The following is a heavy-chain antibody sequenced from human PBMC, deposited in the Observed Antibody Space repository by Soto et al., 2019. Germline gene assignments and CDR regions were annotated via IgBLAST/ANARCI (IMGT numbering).Heavy chain of an antibody. D-gene: IGHD6-13*01. V-gene: IGHV1-18*01. CDR1: GYTFHTYG. CDR3: AREALYSSGWYYSDY. Sequence: DSVKISCRASGYTFHTYGMNWVRQAPGQGLEWMGWISAYNGNTNYAEKVRGRVTMTTDTSTSTAYMELRSLRSDDTAVYYCAREALYSSGWYYSDYWGQGTPVTVSS. CDR2: ISAYNGNT. J-gene: IGHJ4*02.